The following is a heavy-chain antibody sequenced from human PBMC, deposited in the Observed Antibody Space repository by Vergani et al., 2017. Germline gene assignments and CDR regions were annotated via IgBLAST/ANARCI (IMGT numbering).Heavy chain of an antibody. CDR2: ISWNSNSI. CDR1: GFTSAGYA. V-gene: IGHV3-9*02. J-gene: IGHJ5*02. D-gene: IGHD6-6*01. Sequence: EVQLEESGGGLVLPGRSLRLSCVASGFTSAGYAMHWVRQAPGKGLEWVSGISWNSNSIGYADSMKGRFTISRDNAKNSLYLQMNSLRAEDTALYYCAKDLGTSSGGGWLDPWGQGTLVTVSS. CDR3: AKDLGTSSGGGWLDP.